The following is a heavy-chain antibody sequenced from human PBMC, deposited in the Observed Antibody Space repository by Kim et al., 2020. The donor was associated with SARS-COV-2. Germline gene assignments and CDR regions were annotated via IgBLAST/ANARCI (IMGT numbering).Heavy chain of an antibody. V-gene: IGHV4-39*01. CDR3: ARQSPLEYSSSSFDY. CDR2: IYYSGST. J-gene: IGHJ4*02. Sequence: SQTLSLTCTVSGGSISSSSYYWGWIRQPPGKGLEWIGSIYYSGSTYYNPSLKSRVTISVDTSKNQFSLKLSSVTAADTAVYYCARQSPLEYSSSSFDYWGQGTLVTVSS. CDR1: GGSISSSSYY. D-gene: IGHD6-6*01.